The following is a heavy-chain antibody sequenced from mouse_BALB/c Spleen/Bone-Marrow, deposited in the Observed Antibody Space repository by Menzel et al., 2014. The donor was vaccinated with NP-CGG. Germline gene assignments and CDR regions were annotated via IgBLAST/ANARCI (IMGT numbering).Heavy chain of an antibody. V-gene: IGHV1-69*02. D-gene: IGHD2-2*01. CDR3: TRWLPYAMDY. J-gene: IGHJ4*01. CDR1: GYTFTNYW. CDR2: IYPSASYT. Sequence: VQLQQSGAELVRPGASVKLSCKASGYTFTNYWINWVKQRPGQGLEWIGNIYPSASYTNYNQKFKDKATLTVDKSSSTAYMQLSSPTSEDSAVYYCTRWLPYAMDYWGQGTSVTVSS.